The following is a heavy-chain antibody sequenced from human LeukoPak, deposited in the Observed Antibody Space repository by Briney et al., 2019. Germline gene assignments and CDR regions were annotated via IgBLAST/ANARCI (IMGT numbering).Heavy chain of an antibody. Sequence: PSQTLSLTCAVSGGSISSGGYSWSWIRQPPGKGLEWIGYIYHSGSTYYNPSLKSRVTISVDRSKNQFSLKLSSVTAADTAVYYCARVVVIPRVDAFDIWGQGTTVTVSS. D-gene: IGHD3-22*01. V-gene: IGHV4-30-2*01. CDR1: GGSISSGGYS. J-gene: IGHJ3*02. CDR2: IYHSGST. CDR3: ARVVVIPRVDAFDI.